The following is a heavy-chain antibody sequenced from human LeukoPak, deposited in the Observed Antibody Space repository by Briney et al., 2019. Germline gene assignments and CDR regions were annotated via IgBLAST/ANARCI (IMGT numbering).Heavy chain of an antibody. CDR2: ISGSGGST. CDR1: GFTFSSYG. CDR3: AKVGMVRGVIIPALDY. V-gene: IGHV3-23*01. D-gene: IGHD3-10*01. Sequence: GGSLRLSCAASGFTFSSYGMSWVRQAPGKGLEWVSAISGSGGSTYYADSVKGRFTISRDNSKNTLYLQMNSLRAEDTAVYYCAKVGMVRGVIIPALDYWGQGTLVTVSS. J-gene: IGHJ4*02.